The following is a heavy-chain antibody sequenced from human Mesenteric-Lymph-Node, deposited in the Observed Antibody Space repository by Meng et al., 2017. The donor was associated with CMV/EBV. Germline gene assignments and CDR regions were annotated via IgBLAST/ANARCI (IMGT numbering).Heavy chain of an antibody. Sequence: FSTYGISWVRPAPVHGLEWMGWISPYNGNTISGQNLQGRVTMTTDTSTSTAYMELRSLGSDDTAVYYCARGGTDYYDSSGYYPVVDYWGQGTLVTVSS. V-gene: IGHV1-18*04. CDR2: ISPYNGNT. D-gene: IGHD3-22*01. J-gene: IGHJ4*02. CDR3: ARGGTDYYDSSGYYPVVDY. CDR1: FSTYG.